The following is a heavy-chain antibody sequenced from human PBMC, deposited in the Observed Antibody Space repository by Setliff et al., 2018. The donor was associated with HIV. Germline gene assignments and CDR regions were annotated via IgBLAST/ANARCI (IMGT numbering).Heavy chain of an antibody. J-gene: IGHJ6*03. Sequence: SETLSLTCTVSGGSISSGGYYWSWIRQHPGKGLEWIGYIYYSGSTYYNPSLKSRFTISRDNSMNTLYLQKNSLRPEDTAVYYCARDGERVVIVAGSDYYYYMDVWGKGTTVTVSS. CDR3: ARDGERVVIVAGSDYYYYMDV. CDR1: GGSISSGGYY. V-gene: IGHV4-31*03. CDR2: IYYSGST. D-gene: IGHD2-15*01.